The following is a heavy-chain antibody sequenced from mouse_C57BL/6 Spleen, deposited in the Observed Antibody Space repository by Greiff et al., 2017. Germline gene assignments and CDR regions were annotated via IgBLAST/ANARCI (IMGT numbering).Heavy chain of an antibody. D-gene: IGHD1-1*01. Sequence: EVKLMESGPGLAKPSQTLSLTCSVTGYSITSDYWNWIRKFPGNKLEYMGYISYSGSTYYNPSLKSRISITRDTSKNQYYLQLNSVTTEDTATYYCARRYGSSYWYFDVWGTGTTVTVSS. CDR1: GYSITSDY. J-gene: IGHJ1*03. V-gene: IGHV3-8*01. CDR2: ISYSGST. CDR3: ARRYGSSYWYFDV.